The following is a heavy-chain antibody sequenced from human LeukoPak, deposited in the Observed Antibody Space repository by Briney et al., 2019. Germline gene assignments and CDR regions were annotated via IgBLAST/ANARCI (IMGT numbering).Heavy chain of an antibody. V-gene: IGHV3-48*03. CDR3: ARERTTYYYDSSGYSGRNYYYYGMDV. J-gene: IGHJ6*02. D-gene: IGHD3-22*01. CDR2: ISSSGSTI. Sequence: GGSLRLSCAASGFTFSSYEMNWVRQAPGKGLEWVSYISSSGSTIYYADSVKGRFTISRDNAKNSLYLQMNSLRAEDTAVYYCARERTTYYYDSSGYSGRNYYYYGMDVWGQGTTVTVSS. CDR1: GFTFSSYE.